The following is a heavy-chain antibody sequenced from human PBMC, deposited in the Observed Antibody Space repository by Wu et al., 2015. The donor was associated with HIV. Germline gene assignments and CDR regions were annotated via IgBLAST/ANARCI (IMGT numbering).Heavy chain of an antibody. J-gene: IGHJ4*02. D-gene: IGHD3-22*01. Sequence: QVQLVQSGAEVKKPGASVKVSCKASGYTFTGYYMHWVRQAPGQGLEWMGWINPNSGGTNYAQKFQGRVTMTRDTSISTAYMELSRLRSDDTAVYYCARAQVQVYYYDSSGYWDYFDYWGQGTLVTVSS. CDR3: ARAQVQVYYYDSSGYWDYFDY. CDR2: INPNSGGT. V-gene: IGHV1-2*02. CDR1: GYTFTGYY.